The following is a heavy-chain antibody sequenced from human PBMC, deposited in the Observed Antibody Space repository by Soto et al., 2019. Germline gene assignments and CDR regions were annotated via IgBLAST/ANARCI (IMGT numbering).Heavy chain of an antibody. V-gene: IGHV1-69*06. CDR2: IIPIFGTA. Sequence: ASVKVSCKASGGTFSSYAISWVRQAPGQGLEWMGGIIPIFGTANYAQKFQGRVTITADKSTSTAYMELSSLRSEDTAVYYCARQQAVAGTRNYYYYGMDVWGQGTTVTVSS. J-gene: IGHJ6*02. CDR3: ARQQAVAGTRNYYYYGMDV. D-gene: IGHD6-19*01. CDR1: GGTFSSYA.